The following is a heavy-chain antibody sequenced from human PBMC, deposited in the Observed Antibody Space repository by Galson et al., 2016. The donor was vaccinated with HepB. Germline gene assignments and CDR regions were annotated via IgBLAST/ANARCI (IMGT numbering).Heavy chain of an antibody. D-gene: IGHD6-19*01. V-gene: IGHV3-23*01. CDR2: FTGIGGSP. CDR1: GFMFSRYA. J-gene: IGHJ4*02. Sequence: SLRLSCAGSGFMFSRYAMSWVRQAPGKGLEWVSSFTGIGGSPYYADSVKGRFTISRDNSKNTLSLRMNSLGAEDTAVYYCARVRHSRYKNGWYYFDSWGQGTLVTVSS. CDR3: ARVRHSRYKNGWYYFDS.